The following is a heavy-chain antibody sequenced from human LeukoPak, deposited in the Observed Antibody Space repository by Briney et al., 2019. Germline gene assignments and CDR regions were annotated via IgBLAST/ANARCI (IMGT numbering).Heavy chain of an antibody. Sequence: GGSLRLSCVASGFTFSSYNMNWVRQAPGKGLEWVSFISTSSSYIYYADSLKGRFTLSRDNAKNSLYLQMNSLRAEDTAVYYCARVQSDHFTSGAFDVWGQGTMVTVSS. CDR2: ISTSSSYI. V-gene: IGHV3-21*01. CDR3: ARVQSDHFTSGAFDV. CDR1: GFTFSSYN. D-gene: IGHD3-3*02. J-gene: IGHJ3*01.